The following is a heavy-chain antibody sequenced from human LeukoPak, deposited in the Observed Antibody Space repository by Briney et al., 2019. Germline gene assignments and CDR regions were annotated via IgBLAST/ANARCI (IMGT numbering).Heavy chain of an antibody. CDR3: ARVPQQLDSHFDY. V-gene: IGHV4-38-2*02. J-gene: IGHJ4*02. CDR2: IYHSGST. Sequence: ASETLSLTCTVSGYSISSGYYWGWIRQPPGKGLEWIGSIYHSGSTYYNPSLMSRVTISVDTSKNQFSLKLSSVTAADTAVYYCARVPQQLDSHFDYWGQGTLVTVSS. D-gene: IGHD6-13*01. CDR1: GYSISSGYY.